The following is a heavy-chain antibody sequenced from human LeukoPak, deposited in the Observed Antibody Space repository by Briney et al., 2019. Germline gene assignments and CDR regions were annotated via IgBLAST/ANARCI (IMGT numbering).Heavy chain of an antibody. D-gene: IGHD2-8*02. CDR3: ARYGTDFDFDY. Sequence: PSETLSHTCTVSGGSISPYYWSWIRQPPGEGLEWIGYIYYSGSSDYNPSLKSRVTMSVDTSRNQFSLRLSSVTAADTAVYYCARYGTDFDFDYWGQGTLVTVSS. CDR1: GGSISPYY. V-gene: IGHV4-59*01. CDR2: IYYSGSS. J-gene: IGHJ4*02.